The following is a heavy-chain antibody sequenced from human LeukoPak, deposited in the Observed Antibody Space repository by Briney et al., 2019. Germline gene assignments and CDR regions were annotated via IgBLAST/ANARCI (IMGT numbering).Heavy chain of an antibody. J-gene: IGHJ5*02. CDR2: IYYSGST. V-gene: IGHV4-31*03. D-gene: IGHD2-2*01. CDR3: ARYRQDCSSTSCHNRFDT. Sequence: SQTLSLTCTVSGGSISSGGYYWSWIRQHPGKGLEWIGYIYYSGSTHYNPSLKSRVTISVDTSTNQFSLKLSSVTAADTAVYYCARYRQDCSSTSCHNRFDTWGQGTLVTVSS. CDR1: GGSISSGGYY.